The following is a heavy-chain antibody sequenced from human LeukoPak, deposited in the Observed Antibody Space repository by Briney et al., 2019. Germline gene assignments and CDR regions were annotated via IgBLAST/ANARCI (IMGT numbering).Heavy chain of an antibody. CDR3: ARDLSRISHYDILSGPYDWFDP. Sequence: ASVKVSCKASGYTFTSYGISWVRQAPGQGLEWMGWISAYNGNTNYAQKLQGRVTMTTDTSTSTAYMELRSLRSDDTAVYYCARDLSRISHYDILSGPYDWFDPWGQGTLVTVSS. D-gene: IGHD3-9*01. CDR2: ISAYNGNT. CDR1: GYTFTSYG. V-gene: IGHV1-18*01. J-gene: IGHJ5*02.